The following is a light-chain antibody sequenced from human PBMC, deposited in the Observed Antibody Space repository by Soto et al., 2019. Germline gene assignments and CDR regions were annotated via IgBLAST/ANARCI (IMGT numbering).Light chain of an antibody. V-gene: IGLV1-40*01. CDR1: SSNIGAGYD. Sequence: QSVLTQPPSVSGAXGXXXXISCTGSSSNIGAGYDVHWYQQLPGTAPKLLIYGNKYRPSGVPDRFSGSKSGTSASLAITGLQAEDEADYYCQSYDNSLTGLHVFGTGTKLTVL. CDR3: QSYDNSLTGLHV. CDR2: GNK. J-gene: IGLJ1*01.